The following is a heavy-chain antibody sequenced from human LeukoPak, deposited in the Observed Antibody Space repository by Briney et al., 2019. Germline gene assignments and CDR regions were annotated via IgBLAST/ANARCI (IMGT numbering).Heavy chain of an antibody. CDR3: ARVYKYCSGTSCYRFDP. V-gene: IGHV4-4*02. D-gene: IGHD2-2*01. J-gene: IGHJ5*02. Sequence: SETLSLTCAVSGGSITSSNWWSWVRQPPGKGLEWMGDRDHSGSTKYNPSLKSRATISVDKSKNQFSLKLTSVTAADTAVYYCARVYKYCSGTSCYRFDPWGQGTLVTVSS. CDR1: GGSITSSNW. CDR2: RDHSGST.